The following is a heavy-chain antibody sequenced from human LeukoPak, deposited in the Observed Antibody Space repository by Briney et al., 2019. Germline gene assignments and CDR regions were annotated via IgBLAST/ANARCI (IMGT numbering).Heavy chain of an antibody. CDR2: IYYSGST. CDR1: GGSISSGGYY. CDR3: ARGRPPHDYGTLFDY. V-gene: IGHV4-31*03. J-gene: IGHJ4*02. Sequence: SETLSLTCTVSGGSISSGGYYWSWIRQHPGKGLEWIGYIYYSGSTYYNPSLKSRVTMSVDTSKRQFSLKLSSVTAADTAVYYCARGRPPHDYGTLFDYWGQGTLVTVSS. D-gene: IGHD4-17*01.